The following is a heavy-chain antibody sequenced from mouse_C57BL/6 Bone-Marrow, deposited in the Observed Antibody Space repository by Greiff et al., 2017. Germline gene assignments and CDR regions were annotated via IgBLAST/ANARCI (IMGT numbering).Heavy chain of an antibody. CDR1: GFTFSSYG. CDR2: ISSGGSYT. D-gene: IGHD2-4*01. Sequence: EVMLVESGGDLVKPGGSLKLSCAASGFTFSSYGMSWVRQTPDKRLEWVATISSGGSYTYYPDSVKGRFTISRDNAKNTLYLHMSSLKSEDTAMYYCARRGLRVSAWFAYWGQGTLVTVSA. J-gene: IGHJ3*01. CDR3: ARRGLRVSAWFAY. V-gene: IGHV5-6*02.